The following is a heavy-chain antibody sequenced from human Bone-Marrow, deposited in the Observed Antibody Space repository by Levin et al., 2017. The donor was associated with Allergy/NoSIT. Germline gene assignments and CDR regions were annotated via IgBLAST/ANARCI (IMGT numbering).Heavy chain of an antibody. CDR3: ARGDRGQGAIWQWLVLFFPPSCLPAPESNWFDP. Sequence: GGSLRLSCAASGFTFSSYSMNWVRQAPGKGLEWVSYISSSSSTIYYADSVKGRFTISRDNAKNSLYLQMNSLRDEDTAVYYCARGDRGQGAIWQWLVLFFPPSCLPAPESNWFDPWGQGTLVTVSS. J-gene: IGHJ5*02. V-gene: IGHV3-48*02. CDR2: ISSSSSTI. D-gene: IGHD6-19*01. CDR1: GFTFSSYS.